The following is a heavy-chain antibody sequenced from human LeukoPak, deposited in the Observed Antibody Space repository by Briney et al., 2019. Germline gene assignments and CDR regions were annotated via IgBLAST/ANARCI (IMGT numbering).Heavy chain of an antibody. CDR3: AKDLDGYGSWYSRIDY. J-gene: IGHJ4*02. D-gene: IGHD6-13*01. Sequence: PGRSLRLSCAASGFTFDDYAMHWVRQAPGKGLEWVSGISWNSGSIGYADSVKGRFTISGDNAKNSLYLQMNSLRAEDTALYYCAKDLDGYGSWYSRIDYWGQGTLVTVSS. CDR1: GFTFDDYA. CDR2: ISWNSGSI. V-gene: IGHV3-9*01.